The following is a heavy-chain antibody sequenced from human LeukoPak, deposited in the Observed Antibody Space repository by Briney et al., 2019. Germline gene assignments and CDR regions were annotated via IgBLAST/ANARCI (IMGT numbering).Heavy chain of an antibody. V-gene: IGHV3-23*01. CDR3: TRDEPGSSWFN. Sequence: PGGSLRLSCAASGFTVRVYHMGWIRQAPGKGLELVSAIVGSSTHYADSLKGRFPISRDNFKNTLNLQTNSLRAEDSAIYYCTRDEPGSSWFNWGQGTLVTVSS. CDR1: GFTVRVYH. D-gene: IGHD6-19*01. CDR2: IVGSST. J-gene: IGHJ4*02.